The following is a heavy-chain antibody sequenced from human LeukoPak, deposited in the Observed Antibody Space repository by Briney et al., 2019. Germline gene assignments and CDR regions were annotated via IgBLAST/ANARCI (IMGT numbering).Heavy chain of an antibody. J-gene: IGHJ4*02. Sequence: SETLSFTCTVSGGSISTYYWSWIRQPPGKGLEWIGYKFYSGSTNYNPSLKSRVTISVDTSKNQLSLKLSSVTAADTAVYYCARQNYDSSGYPPYFDYWGQGIPVTVSS. CDR3: ARQNYDSSGYPPYFDY. CDR1: GGSISTYY. V-gene: IGHV4-59*08. D-gene: IGHD3-22*01. CDR2: KFYSGST.